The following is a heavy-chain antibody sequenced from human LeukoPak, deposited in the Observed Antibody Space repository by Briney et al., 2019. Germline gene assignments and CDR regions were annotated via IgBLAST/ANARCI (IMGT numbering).Heavy chain of an antibody. V-gene: IGHV3-7*03. J-gene: IGHJ4*02. Sequence: GGSLRLSCAASGFSFSGYWMTWVRQAPGKGLEWVANIKEDGSEKYYADFVMGRFTISRDNAKNSLDLQMNSLRAEDTAVYYCARRGSTDCWGQGTLVTVSS. D-gene: IGHD2/OR15-2a*01. CDR2: IKEDGSEK. CDR1: GFSFSGYW. CDR3: ARRGSTDC.